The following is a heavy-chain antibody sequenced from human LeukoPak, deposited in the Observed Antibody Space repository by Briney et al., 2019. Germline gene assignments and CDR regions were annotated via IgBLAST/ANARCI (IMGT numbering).Heavy chain of an antibody. Sequence: GGSLRLSCAASGFTFSSYAMSRVRQAPEKGLVWVAHINNDGSNTIYADSVKGRFTTSRDNAKNTLYLQMNSLTAEDTAVYYCVRDNGGEFLWGQGTLVTVSS. V-gene: IGHV3-74*01. CDR1: GFTFSSYA. CDR3: VRDNGGEFL. D-gene: IGHD7-27*01. J-gene: IGHJ4*02. CDR2: INNDGSNT.